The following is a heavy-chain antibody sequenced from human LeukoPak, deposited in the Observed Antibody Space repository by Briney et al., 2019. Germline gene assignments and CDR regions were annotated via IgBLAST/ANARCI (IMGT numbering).Heavy chain of an antibody. CDR2: ISGSGGST. J-gene: IGHJ4*02. D-gene: IGHD6-19*01. Sequence: GGSLRLSCAASGFTFSSYAMSWVRQAPGKGLEWVSAISGSGGSTYYADSVKGRFTISRDNSKNTLYLQMNSLRAEDTAVYYCAKALGQWLVKYYFDYWGQGTLVTVSS. V-gene: IGHV3-23*01. CDR1: GFTFSSYA. CDR3: AKALGQWLVKYYFDY.